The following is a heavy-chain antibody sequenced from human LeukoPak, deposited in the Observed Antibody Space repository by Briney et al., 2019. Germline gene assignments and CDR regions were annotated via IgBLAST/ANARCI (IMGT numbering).Heavy chain of an antibody. D-gene: IGHD2-15*01. CDR1: GYTFTNYD. CDR2: MNPNSGNT. Sequence: ASVKVSCKASGYTFTNYDINWVRRATGQGLEWMGWMNPNSGNTGYAQKFQGRVTMTRSTSISTAYMELSSLTSEDKAVYYCARVSLGYCSGGTCYFQDHWGQGTLVTVSS. V-gene: IGHV1-8*01. CDR3: ARVSLGYCSGGTCYFQDH. J-gene: IGHJ4*02.